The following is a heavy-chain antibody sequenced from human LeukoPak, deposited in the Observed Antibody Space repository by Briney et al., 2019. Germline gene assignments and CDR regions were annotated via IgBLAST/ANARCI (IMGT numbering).Heavy chain of an antibody. D-gene: IGHD6-13*01. CDR1: GGSIATYY. CDR2: ISSSGSTI. V-gene: IGHV3-11*01. J-gene: IGHJ4*02. Sequence: LSLTCTVSGGSIATYYWSWIRQAPGKGLEWVSYISSSGSTIYYADSVKGRFTISRDNAKNSLYLQMNSLRAEDTAVYYCATCCIAAAGTWGQGTLVTVSS. CDR3: ATCCIAAAGT.